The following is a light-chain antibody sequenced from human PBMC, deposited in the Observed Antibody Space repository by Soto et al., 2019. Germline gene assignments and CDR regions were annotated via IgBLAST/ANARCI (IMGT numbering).Light chain of an antibody. J-gene: IGKJ1*01. CDR1: QSIVTY. V-gene: IGKV1-39*01. CDR2: AAS. CDR3: KQGYSTPPGT. Sequence: DIQMTQSPSSLSASAGDRVTIPCRASQSIVTYLNWYLQKPAKTAKLLIYAASNLQSGGPPRFSGSGSGTNFTLTISSRQHEDRVTYFCKQGYSTPPGTFGQGTKVDI.